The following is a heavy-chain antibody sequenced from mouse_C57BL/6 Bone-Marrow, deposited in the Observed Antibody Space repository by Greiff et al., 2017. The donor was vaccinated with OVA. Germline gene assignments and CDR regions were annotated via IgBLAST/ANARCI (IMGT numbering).Heavy chain of an antibody. CDR1: GYTFTSYT. J-gene: IGHJ2*01. CDR2: INPSSGYT. CDR3: ARSDY. Sequence: QVHVKQSGAELARPGASVKMSCKASGYTFTSYTMHWVKQRPGQGLEWIGYINPSSGYTKSTQTFKDKATLTADKSSSTAYMQLSSLTSEDSAVYYCARSDYWGQGTTLTVSS. V-gene: IGHV1-4*01.